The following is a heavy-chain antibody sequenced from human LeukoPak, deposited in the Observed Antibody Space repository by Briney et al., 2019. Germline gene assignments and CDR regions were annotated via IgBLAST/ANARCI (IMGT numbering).Heavy chain of an antibody. CDR3: AGGQGYLIQL. CDR2: IKQNETEK. Sequence: GGSLRLSCTASGFTFSNFWMGWVRQAPGKGLEWVANIKQNETEKFYLGSVKGRFTISRDNAKNSLYLQMNSLRVEDTAVYYCAGGQGYLIQLWGQGTLVTVSS. CDR1: GFTFSNFW. V-gene: IGHV3-7*01. J-gene: IGHJ4*02. D-gene: IGHD2-15*01.